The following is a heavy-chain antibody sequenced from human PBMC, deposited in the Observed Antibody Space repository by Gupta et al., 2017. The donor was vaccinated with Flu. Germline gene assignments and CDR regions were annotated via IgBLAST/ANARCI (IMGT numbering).Heavy chain of an antibody. CDR1: GFNVSSNY. D-gene: IGHD5-18*01. V-gene: IGHV3-53*04. Sequence: EVQVVESGGGLVQHGESLRLSCAASGFNVSSNYMRWVRQAPGKGLEWVSIIYRANTTFYAESVKGRFTISRHNFNNTIYLQMSSLRPEDTAIYDCVRATWGYSFDTWGLGTLVTVSS. CDR3: VRATWGYSFDT. J-gene: IGHJ4*02. CDR2: IYRANTT.